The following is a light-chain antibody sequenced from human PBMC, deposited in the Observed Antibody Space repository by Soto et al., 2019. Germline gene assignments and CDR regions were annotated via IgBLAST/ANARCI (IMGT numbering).Light chain of an antibody. CDR2: GAS. CDR1: QSISSK. J-gene: IGKJ1*01. V-gene: IGKV3-15*01. CDR3: QHYNDGGGT. Sequence: EIVMTQSPATLSVSPGEGATLSCRASQSISSKLAWYQQKPGQAPRLLIYGASTRATGVPARFSGSGSGTEFPLTTSSRQSEDLAFYYGQHYNDGGGTFGRGTKVKIK.